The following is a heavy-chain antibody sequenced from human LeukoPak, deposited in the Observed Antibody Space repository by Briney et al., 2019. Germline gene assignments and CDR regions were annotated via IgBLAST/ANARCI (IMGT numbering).Heavy chain of an antibody. J-gene: IGHJ6*03. D-gene: IGHD2-2*02. CDR1: GFTVSSNS. Sequence: GGSLRLSCTVSGFTVSSNSMSWVRQAPGKGLEWVSFIYSDNTHYSDSVRGRFTISRDNSKNTLYLQMNSLRAEDTAVYYCTTPPPYTHRPVYYYYYMDVWGKGTTVTVSS. V-gene: IGHV3-53*01. CDR3: TTPPPYTHRPVYYYYYMDV. CDR2: IYSDNT.